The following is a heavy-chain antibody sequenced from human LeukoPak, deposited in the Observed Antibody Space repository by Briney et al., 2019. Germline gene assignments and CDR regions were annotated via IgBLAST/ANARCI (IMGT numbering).Heavy chain of an antibody. V-gene: IGHV3-7*01. D-gene: IGHD3-3*01. CDR3: TRARTVGSITIPFDL. CDR1: GFTFSNYW. J-gene: IGHJ2*01. Sequence: GGSLRLSCAASGFTFSNYWMSWVRQAPGKGLEWVANIKQDGSEKYYVDSVKGRFTISRDNAENSLYLQMNSLRAEDTAVYYCTRARTVGSITIPFDLWGRGTQVTVSS. CDR2: IKQDGSEK.